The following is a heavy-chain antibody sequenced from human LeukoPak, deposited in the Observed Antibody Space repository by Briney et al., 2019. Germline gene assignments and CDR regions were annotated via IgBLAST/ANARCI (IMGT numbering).Heavy chain of an antibody. CDR2: ISSSSSYI. Sequence: GGSLRLSCAASGFTFSSYSMNWVRQAPGKGLEWVSYISSSSSYIYYADSVKGRFTISRDNAKNSLYLQMNSLRAEDTAVYYCARGGDYGNNWFDPWGQGTLVTVSS. CDR1: GFTFSSYS. D-gene: IGHD3-10*01. CDR3: ARGGDYGNNWFDP. V-gene: IGHV3-21*05. J-gene: IGHJ5*02.